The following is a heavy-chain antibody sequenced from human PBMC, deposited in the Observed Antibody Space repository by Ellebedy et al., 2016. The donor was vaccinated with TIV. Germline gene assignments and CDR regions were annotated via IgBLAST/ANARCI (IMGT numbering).Heavy chain of an antibody. Sequence: AASVKVSCKTSGYTFTTHGISWVRQAPGQGLEWVGWISGYNGNTYYAQTVQGRVTMTTDTSTTTANMELRNLRPDDTAVYYCARDRYDGRDGFGVFDFWGQGTLVTVSS. CDR2: ISGYNGNT. CDR1: GYTFTTHG. V-gene: IGHV1-18*04. J-gene: IGHJ4*02. D-gene: IGHD5-24*01. CDR3: ARDRYDGRDGFGVFDF.